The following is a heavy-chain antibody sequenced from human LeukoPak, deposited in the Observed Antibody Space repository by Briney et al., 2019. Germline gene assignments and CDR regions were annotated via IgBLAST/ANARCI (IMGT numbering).Heavy chain of an antibody. CDR3: TETTPNRWFDP. CDR2: IIPILGIA. CDR1: GGTFSSYA. J-gene: IGHJ5*02. Sequence: AVEVSCKASGGTFSSYAISCVRQAPGQGVEWRGRIIPILGIANYAQNFQGRVTITADKYTSTDYMELSSLRSEDTAVYYCTETTPNRWFDPWGQGTLVTISS. D-gene: IGHD1/OR15-1a*01. V-gene: IGHV1-69*04.